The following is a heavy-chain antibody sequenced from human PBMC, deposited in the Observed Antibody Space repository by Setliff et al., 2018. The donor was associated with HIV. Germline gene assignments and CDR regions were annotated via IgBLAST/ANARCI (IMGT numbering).Heavy chain of an antibody. Sequence: SVKVSCKASGYTFTSYGISWVRQAPGQGLEWMGWISAYNGNTNYAQKLQGRVTMTTDTSTSTAYMELRSLRSDDAAVYYCARDKRSFYGDYEGDAFDIWGQGTMVTVSS. CDR3: ARDKRSFYGDYEGDAFDI. V-gene: IGHV1-18*01. CDR1: GYTFTSYG. CDR2: ISAYNGNT. D-gene: IGHD4-17*01. J-gene: IGHJ3*02.